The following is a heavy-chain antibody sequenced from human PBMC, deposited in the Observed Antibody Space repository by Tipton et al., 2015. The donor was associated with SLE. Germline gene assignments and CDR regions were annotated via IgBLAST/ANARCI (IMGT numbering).Heavy chain of an antibody. D-gene: IGHD3-16*01. CDR3: ARDLIDSPWFDP. CDR2: IYYSGST. Sequence: LRLSCTVSGGSISSYYWSWIRQPPGKGLEWIGYIYYSGSTNYNPSLKSRVTISVDTSKNQFSLKLSSVTAADTAVYYYARDLIDSPWFDPWGQGTLVTVSS. CDR1: GGSISSYY. V-gene: IGHV4-59*01. J-gene: IGHJ5*02.